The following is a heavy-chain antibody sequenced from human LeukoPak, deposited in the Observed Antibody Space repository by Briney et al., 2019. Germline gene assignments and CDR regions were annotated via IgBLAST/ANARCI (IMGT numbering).Heavy chain of an antibody. CDR3: ARETSGTYYNPLGYMDV. Sequence: SETLSLTCTVSGCSISIYYWNWIRQPAGKGLDWIGRIFTSGITNYNPSLKSRVTMSVDTSKNQFSLNLSSVIAADTAIYYCARETSGTYYNPLGYMDVWGKGTTVTVSS. D-gene: IGHD3-10*01. V-gene: IGHV4-4*07. CDR2: IFTSGIT. J-gene: IGHJ6*03. CDR1: GCSISIYY.